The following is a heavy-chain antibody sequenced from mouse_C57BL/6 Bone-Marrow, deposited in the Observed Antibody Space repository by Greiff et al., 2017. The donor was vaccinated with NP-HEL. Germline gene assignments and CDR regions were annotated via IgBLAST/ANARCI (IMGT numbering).Heavy chain of an antibody. CDR2: ISNGGDYI. J-gene: IGHJ3*01. D-gene: IGHD2-2*01. Sequence: DVHLVESGEGLVKPGGSLKLSCAASGFTFSSYAMSWVRQTPEKRLEWVAYISNGGDYIYYADTVKGRFTISRDNARNTLYLKMSSLKSEDTAMYYCTRGSWLPPFAYWGQGTLVTVSA. V-gene: IGHV5-9-1*02. CDR1: GFTFSSYA. CDR3: TRGSWLPPFAY.